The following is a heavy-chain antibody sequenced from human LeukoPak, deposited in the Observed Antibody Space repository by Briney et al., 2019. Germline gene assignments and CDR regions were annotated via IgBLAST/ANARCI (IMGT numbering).Heavy chain of an antibody. Sequence: GGSLRLSCAASGFTVSSNYMSWVRQAPGKGLEWVSVIYSGGSTYYADSVKGRFTISRDNSKNMLYLQMNSLRAEDTAVYYCAKTGGGYDPRGYMDVWGKGTTVTVSS. D-gene: IGHD5-12*01. CDR2: IYSGGST. CDR1: GFTVSSNY. V-gene: IGHV3-66*02. CDR3: AKTGGGYDPRGYMDV. J-gene: IGHJ6*03.